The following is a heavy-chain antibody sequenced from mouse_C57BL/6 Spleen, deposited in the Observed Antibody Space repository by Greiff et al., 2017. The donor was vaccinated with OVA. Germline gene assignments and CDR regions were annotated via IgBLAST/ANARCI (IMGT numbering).Heavy chain of an antibody. V-gene: IGHV14-1*01. D-gene: IGHD1-1*01. CDR1: GFNIKDYY. CDR3: TTGYYGSSFDY. CDR2: IDPEDGET. J-gene: IGHJ2*01. Sequence: EVQLQQSGAGLVRPGASVKFSCPASGFNIKDYYWHWVKKRPKQGLEWIGRIDPEDGETEYAPKFQGKATMTADTSSNTAYLQLSSLTSEDTAVYYCTTGYYGSSFDYWGQGTTLTVSS.